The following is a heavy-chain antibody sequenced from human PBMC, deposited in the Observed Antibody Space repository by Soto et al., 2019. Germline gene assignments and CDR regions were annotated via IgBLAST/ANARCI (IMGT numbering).Heavy chain of an antibody. CDR1: GFSLTTGKMG. V-gene: IGHV2-26*01. D-gene: IGHD4-17*01. Sequence: KESGPALVKPTETLTLTCTVSGFSLTTGKMGVSWIRQPPGKALEWLAHIFSDNERSYSTSLQGRLTTSKDTSGSQVVLSMTNVDPVDTATYYCARMNVDSYQFYYAMDVWGQGTTVTVSS. J-gene: IGHJ6*02. CDR2: IFSDNER. CDR3: ARMNVDSYQFYYAMDV.